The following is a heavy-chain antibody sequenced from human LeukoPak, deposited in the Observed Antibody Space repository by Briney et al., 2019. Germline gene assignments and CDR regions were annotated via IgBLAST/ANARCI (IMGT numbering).Heavy chain of an antibody. CDR3: ASGGYSYGYDAFDI. D-gene: IGHD5-18*01. V-gene: IGHV3-30-3*01. J-gene: IGHJ3*02. Sequence: GGSLRLSCAASGFAFSSYAMHWVRQAPGKGLEWVAVISYDGSNKYYADSVKGRFTISRDNSKNTLCLQMNSLRAEDTAVYYCASGGYSYGYDAFDIWGQGTMVTVSS. CDR2: ISYDGSNK. CDR1: GFAFSSYA.